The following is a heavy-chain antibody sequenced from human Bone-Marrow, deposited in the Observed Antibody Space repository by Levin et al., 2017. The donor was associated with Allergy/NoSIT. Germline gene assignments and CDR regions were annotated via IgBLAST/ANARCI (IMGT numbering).Heavy chain of an antibody. Sequence: PGGSLRLSCAASGFTFSNSWMSWVRQAPGKGLEWVANIKEDGSEKYYVDSVKGRFTISRDNAKNSLYVQMNSLRAEDTAVYYCARDQFRRAPIGARWVDPWGQGTLVTVSS. CDR2: IKEDGSEK. CDR1: GFTFSNSW. J-gene: IGHJ5*02. V-gene: IGHV3-7*01. D-gene: IGHD3-10*01. CDR3: ARDQFRRAPIGARWVDP.